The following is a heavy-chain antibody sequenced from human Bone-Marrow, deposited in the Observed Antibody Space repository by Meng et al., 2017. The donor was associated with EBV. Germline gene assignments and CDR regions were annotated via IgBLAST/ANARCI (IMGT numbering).Heavy chain of an antibody. J-gene: IGHJ4*02. CDR1: GGPFRNYA. CDR3: ASESGRGYTPDY. CDR2: FLPTLGAP. V-gene: IGHV1-69*01. D-gene: IGHD3-10*01. Sequence: QVQLVQSAAEVKKPGSSVKVSCKTSGGPFRNYAVSGVRQAPGQGLEWLGGFLPTLGAPNYAQKFHGRVTITADESTSTHYMDLSSLRSDDTAVYYCASESGRGYTPDYWGQGTLVTVSS.